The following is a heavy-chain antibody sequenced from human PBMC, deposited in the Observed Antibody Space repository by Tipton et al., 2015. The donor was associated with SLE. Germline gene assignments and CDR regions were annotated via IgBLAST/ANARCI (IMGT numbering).Heavy chain of an antibody. J-gene: IGHJ1*01. CDR2: INHSGST. CDR1: GDSISSTNW. Sequence: GSLRLSCAVSGDSISSTNWWSWVRQPPGKGLEWIGEINHSGSTYYNPSLKSRVTISVDTSKNQFSLKLSSVTAADTAVYYCARMNGDFGPEYFQHWGQGTLVTVSS. V-gene: IGHV4-4*02. CDR3: ARMNGDFGPEYFQH. D-gene: IGHD4-17*01.